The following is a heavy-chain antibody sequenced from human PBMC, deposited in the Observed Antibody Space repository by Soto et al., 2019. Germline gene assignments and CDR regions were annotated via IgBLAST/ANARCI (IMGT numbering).Heavy chain of an antibody. Sequence: GESLKISCKGPGHLFNNHWIGWVRQTPGKGLEWMGLIFTRDSETKTSPSFQGRVSFSVDNSINTVYLQWTSLKTTDTGIYFCARGYFDSGHGYDLWGQGTLVTVS. CDR1: GHLFNNHW. D-gene: IGHD3-10*01. V-gene: IGHV5-51*01. CDR3: ARGYFDSGHGYDL. J-gene: IGHJ5*02. CDR2: IFTRDSET.